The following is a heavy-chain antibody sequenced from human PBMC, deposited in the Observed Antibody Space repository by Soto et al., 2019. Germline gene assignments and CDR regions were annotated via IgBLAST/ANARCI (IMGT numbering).Heavy chain of an antibody. J-gene: IGHJ4*02. D-gene: IGHD2-15*01. CDR2: INHSGST. CDR1: GGSFSGYY. Sequence: QVQLQQWGAGLLKPSETLSLTCAVYGGSFSGYYWSCIRQPPGQGLEWIGEINHSGSTNYNPSLKSRVTISVDTSKNPCSLKLSSVTAADTAVYYCARVTLQLKWNRLPDYWGQGTLVTVSS. V-gene: IGHV4-34*01. CDR3: ARVTLQLKWNRLPDY.